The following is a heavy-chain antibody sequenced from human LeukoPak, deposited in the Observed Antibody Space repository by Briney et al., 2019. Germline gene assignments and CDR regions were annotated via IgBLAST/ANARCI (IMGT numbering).Heavy chain of an antibody. CDR3: AREYSSGWSFDY. V-gene: IGHV4-34*01. CDR1: GGSFSGYY. D-gene: IGHD6-19*01. J-gene: IGHJ4*02. Sequence: PSETLSLTCAVYGGSFSGYYWSWIRQPPGKGLEWIGEINHSGSTNYNPSLKSRVTISVDTSKNQFSLKLSSVTAADTAVYYCAREYSSGWSFDYWGQGTLVTVSS. CDR2: INHSGST.